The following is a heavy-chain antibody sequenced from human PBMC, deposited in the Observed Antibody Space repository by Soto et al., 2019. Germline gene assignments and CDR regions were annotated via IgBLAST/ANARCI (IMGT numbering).Heavy chain of an antibody. D-gene: IGHD6-13*01. CDR2: ISGSGDST. CDR3: ARGGPGTYFDY. CDR1: GFTFSSYA. J-gene: IGHJ4*02. V-gene: IGHV3-23*01. Sequence: GGSLRLSCAASGFTFSSYAMNWVRQAPGKGLEWVSVISGSGDSTYYADYVKGRFTISRDNSKNTLYLKMNSLRTEDTAVYYCARGGPGTYFDYWGQGTLVTVSS.